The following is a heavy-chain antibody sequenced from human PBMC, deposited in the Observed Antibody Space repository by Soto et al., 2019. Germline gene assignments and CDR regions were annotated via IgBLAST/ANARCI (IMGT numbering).Heavy chain of an antibody. CDR3: ARLYFTGSYMSRYYYYYMDV. Sequence: PSETLSLTCTVSGGSISSGGYYWSWIRQHPGKGLEWIGSIYYSGSTYYNPSLKSRVTISVDTSKNQFSLKLSSVTAADTAVYYCARLYFTGSYMSRYYYYYMDVWGKGTTVTVSS. D-gene: IGHD3-10*01. CDR1: GGSISSGGYY. V-gene: IGHV4-39*01. CDR2: IYYSGST. J-gene: IGHJ6*03.